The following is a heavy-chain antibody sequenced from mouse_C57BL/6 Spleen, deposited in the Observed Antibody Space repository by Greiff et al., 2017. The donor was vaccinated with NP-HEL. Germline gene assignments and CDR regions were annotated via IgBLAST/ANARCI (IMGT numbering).Heavy chain of an antibody. Sequence: QVHVKQSGAELVRPGASVKLSCKASGYTFTDYYINWVKQRPGQGLEWIARIYPGSGNTYYNEKFKGKATLTAEKSSSTAYMQLSSLTSEDSAVYFCAREDSSGYFDYWGQGTTLTVSS. CDR2: IYPGSGNT. J-gene: IGHJ2*01. CDR3: AREDSSGYFDY. CDR1: GYTFTDYY. D-gene: IGHD3-2*02. V-gene: IGHV1-76*01.